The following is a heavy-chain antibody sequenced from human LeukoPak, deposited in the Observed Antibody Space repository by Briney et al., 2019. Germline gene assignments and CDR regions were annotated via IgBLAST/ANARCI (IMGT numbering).Heavy chain of an antibody. Sequence: GGSLRLSCAASGFTSRSYSMNWVRQAPGKGLEWVSSISSNSISIYYADSVKGRFTISRDNAKNSLFLQMNNLRADDTAVYYCARDLSSRYLFDYWGQGTLVTVSS. CDR2: ISSNSISI. CDR1: GFTSRSYS. V-gene: IGHV3-21*01. D-gene: IGHD3-22*01. CDR3: ARDLSSRYLFDY. J-gene: IGHJ4*02.